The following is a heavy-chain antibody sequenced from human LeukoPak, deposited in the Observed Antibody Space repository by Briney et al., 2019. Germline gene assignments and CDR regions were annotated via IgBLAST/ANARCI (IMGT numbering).Heavy chain of an antibody. D-gene: IGHD3-22*01. Sequence: GGSLRLSCAASGFTFSSYAMTWVRQAPGKGPEWVSGISGSGDRTYYTDSVKGRFTISRDNSKNTLDLQMNSLRAEDAAVYYCAKRDNNDYYTGLHVFDIWGQGTMVTVSS. CDR1: GFTFSSYA. V-gene: IGHV3-23*01. J-gene: IGHJ3*02. CDR2: ISGSGDRT. CDR3: AKRDNNDYYTGLHVFDI.